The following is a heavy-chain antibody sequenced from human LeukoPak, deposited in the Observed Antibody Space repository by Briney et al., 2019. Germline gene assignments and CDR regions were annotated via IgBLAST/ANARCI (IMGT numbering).Heavy chain of an antibody. Sequence: GGSLRLSCAASGLTFSSYGMSWVRQAPGRGLEWVSAISTTGGTTYYADSVRGRFTISRDNSRNTLYLQMNSLRAEDTAVYYCARALWFGETFPAYWGQGTLVTVSS. CDR1: GLTFSSYG. D-gene: IGHD3-10*01. CDR2: ISTTGGTT. V-gene: IGHV3-23*01. CDR3: ARALWFGETFPAY. J-gene: IGHJ4*02.